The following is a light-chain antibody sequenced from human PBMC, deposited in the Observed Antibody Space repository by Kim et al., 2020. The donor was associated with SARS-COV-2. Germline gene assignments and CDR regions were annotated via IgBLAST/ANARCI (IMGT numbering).Light chain of an antibody. V-gene: IGKV3-20*01. CDR2: DTS. J-gene: IGKJ4*01. CDR1: QSVRSGY. CDR3: QQYGRSPLT. Sequence: SPGERATLSCRASQSVRSGYLAWYQQKPGQGPRLLIYDTSSRATGIPDRFSGSGSGTDFTLTISRLEPEDFAVYHCQQYGRSPLTFGGGTKVDIK.